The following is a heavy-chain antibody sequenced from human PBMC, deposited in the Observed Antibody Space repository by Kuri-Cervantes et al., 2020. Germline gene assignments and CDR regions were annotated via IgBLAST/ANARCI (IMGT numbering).Heavy chain of an antibody. D-gene: IGHD2-2*02. CDR1: GYTFTGYY. J-gene: IGHJ5*01. V-gene: IGHV1-2*02. CDR2: INPNSGGT. CDR3: ARVIRYCSSPSCYTFDS. Sequence: ASVKVSCKASGYTFTGYYMHWVRQAPGQGLEWMGWINPNSGGTNYAQKFQGRVTMTRDTSISTAYMELSRLRSDDTAVYYCARVIRYCSSPSCYTFDSWGQGTLVTVSS.